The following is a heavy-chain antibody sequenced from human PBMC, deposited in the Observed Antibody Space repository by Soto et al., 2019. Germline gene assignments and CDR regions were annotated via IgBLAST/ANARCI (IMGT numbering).Heavy chain of an antibody. Sequence: QVQLVQSGADVKKPGSSVRVSCKASGGTFSTYAINWVRQAPGHGIEWMGVILPIFNKTHYAQNFQGRVTIIADKSTSASYMELSSLRSEDTAVYYCARDAVQFLYKYAVDTWGQGTLVTVSS. J-gene: IGHJ5*02. D-gene: IGHD3-3*01. CDR3: ARDAVQFLYKYAVDT. CDR2: ILPIFNKT. CDR1: GGTFSTYA. V-gene: IGHV1-69*06.